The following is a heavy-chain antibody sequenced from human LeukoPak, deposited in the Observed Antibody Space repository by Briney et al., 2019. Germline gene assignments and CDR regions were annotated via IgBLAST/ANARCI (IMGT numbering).Heavy chain of an antibody. CDR3: TTNPRHYYDSSGYPL. D-gene: IGHD3-22*01. Sequence: PGGSLRLSCAASGFTFSNAWMSWVRQAPGKGLEWVGRIKSKTDGGTTDYAAPVKGRFTISRDDSKNTLYLQMNSLKTEDTAVYYCTTNPRHYYDSSGYPLWGQGTLVTVSS. CDR2: IKSKTDGGTT. J-gene: IGHJ4*02. V-gene: IGHV3-15*01. CDR1: GFTFSNAW.